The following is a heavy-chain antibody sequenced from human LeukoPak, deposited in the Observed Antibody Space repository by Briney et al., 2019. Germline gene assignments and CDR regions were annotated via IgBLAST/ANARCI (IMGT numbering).Heavy chain of an antibody. CDR1: GYAFTSYD. CDR3: ARDRSGSYYGFDY. CDR2: MNPNSGNT. D-gene: IGHD1-26*01. Sequence: GASVKVSCEASGYAFTSYDINWVRQATGQGPEWMGWMNPNSGNTGYAQKFQGRVTMTRNPSISTAYMEVSGLRSEDTAVYYCARDRSGSYYGFDYWGQGTLVTVSS. J-gene: IGHJ4*02. V-gene: IGHV1-8*01.